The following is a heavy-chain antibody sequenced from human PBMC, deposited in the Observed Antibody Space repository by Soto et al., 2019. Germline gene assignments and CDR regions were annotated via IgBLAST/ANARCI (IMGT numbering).Heavy chain of an antibody. J-gene: IGHJ6*02. D-gene: IGHD3-16*01. CDR3: AGEPKGGAYDMDV. CDR1: RLTFSIYD. V-gene: IGHV3-33*01. CDR2: IWSDGSSQ. Sequence: LRLSCAASRLTFSIYDMHWVRQAPGKALEWVALIWSDGSSQFYGDSVKGRFTISRDNSKSTLYLQMNSLRVEDTAVYYCAGEPKGGAYDMDVWGQGTTVTVSS.